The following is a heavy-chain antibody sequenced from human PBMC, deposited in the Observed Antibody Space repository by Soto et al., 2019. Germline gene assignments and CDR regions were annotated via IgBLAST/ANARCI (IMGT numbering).Heavy chain of an antibody. CDR2: ISWNSGSI. V-gene: IGHV3-9*01. D-gene: IGHD3-3*01. CDR1: GFTFDDYA. Sequence: EVQLVESGGGLVQPGRSLRLSCAASGFTFDDYAMHWVRQAPGKGLVWVSGISWNSGSIGYADSVKGRFTISRDNAKNSLYLQMNSLRAEDTALYYCAKDTGTSGFWSGYLDYWGQGTLVTVSS. CDR3: AKDTGTSGFWSGYLDY. J-gene: IGHJ4*02.